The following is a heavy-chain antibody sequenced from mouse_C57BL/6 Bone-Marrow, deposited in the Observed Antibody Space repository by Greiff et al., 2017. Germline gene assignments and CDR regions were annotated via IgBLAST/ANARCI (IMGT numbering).Heavy chain of an antibody. CDR2: IDPEDGET. CDR1: GFNIKDYY. J-gene: IGHJ1*03. D-gene: IGHD2-1*01. V-gene: IGHV14-2*01. Sequence: VQLQQSGAELVKPGASVKLSCTASGFNIKDYYMHWVKQRTEQGLEWIGRIDPEDGETKYAPQFQGKATITADTSSNTAYLQLSSLTSEDTAVYYCARDSGNWWDFDVGGTGTTVTVSS. CDR3: ARDSGNWWDFDV.